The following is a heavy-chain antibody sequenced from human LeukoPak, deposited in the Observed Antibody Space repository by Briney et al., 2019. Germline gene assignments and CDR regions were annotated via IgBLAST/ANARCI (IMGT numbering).Heavy chain of an antibody. D-gene: IGHD2-21*02. CDR2: IYSGGST. CDR1: GFTVSSNY. V-gene: IGHV3-66*01. Sequence: PGGSLRLSCAASGFTVSSNYMSWVRQAPGKGLEWVSVIYSGGSTYYADSVKGRFTISRDNSKNTLYLQMNSLRAEDTAVYYCARMNCGGDCYDAFDIWGQGTMVTVSS. CDR3: ARMNCGGDCYDAFDI. J-gene: IGHJ3*02.